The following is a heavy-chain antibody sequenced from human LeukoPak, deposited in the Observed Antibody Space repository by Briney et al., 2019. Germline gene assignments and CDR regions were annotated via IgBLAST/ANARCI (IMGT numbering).Heavy chain of an antibody. D-gene: IGHD2-8*01. CDR3: AKDMGWLTMVD. CDR1: GFTFDDYA. V-gene: IGHV3-43*02. J-gene: IGHJ4*02. CDR2: ISGDGGST. Sequence: PGGSLRLSCAASGFTFDDYAMHWVRQAPGKGLEWVPLISGDGGSTYYADSVKGRFTISRDNSKNSLYLQMNSLRTEGTALYYCAKDMGWLTMVDWGQGTLVTVSS.